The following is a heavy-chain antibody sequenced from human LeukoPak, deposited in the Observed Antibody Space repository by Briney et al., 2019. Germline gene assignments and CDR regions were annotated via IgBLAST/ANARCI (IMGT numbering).Heavy chain of an antibody. CDR3: ARDLRDWNL. Sequence: ASVKVSCKASGYTFTGYYIHWVRQAPGQGPEWVGCIHPRDSSITYAQKFQGRVTLTSDASINTAFLELTRLTSDDTAIYYCARDLRDWNLWAQGTLVTVSS. V-gene: IGHV1-2*02. CDR2: IHPRDSSI. CDR1: GYTFTGYY. D-gene: IGHD1-7*01. J-gene: IGHJ4*02.